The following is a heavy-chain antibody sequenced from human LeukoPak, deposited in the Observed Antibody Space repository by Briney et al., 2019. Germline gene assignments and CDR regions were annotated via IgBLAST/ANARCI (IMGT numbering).Heavy chain of an antibody. Sequence: GGSLRLSCAASGFTVSSNYMSWVRQAPGKGLEWVSVIYSGGSTYYADSVKGRFTISRDNSKNTLYLQMNSLRAEDTAVYYCAATYYYGSGSATDVDYWGQGTLVTVSS. V-gene: IGHV3-66*01. D-gene: IGHD3-10*01. J-gene: IGHJ4*02. CDR3: AATYYYGSGSATDVDY. CDR2: IYSGGST. CDR1: GFTVSSNY.